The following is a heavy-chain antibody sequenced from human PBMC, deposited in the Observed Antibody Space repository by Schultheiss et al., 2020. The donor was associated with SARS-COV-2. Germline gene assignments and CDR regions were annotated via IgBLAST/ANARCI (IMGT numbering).Heavy chain of an antibody. CDR2: IYYSGST. V-gene: IGHV4-39*01. D-gene: IGHD3-10*01. CDR3: ARHRDYYGSGSPWDF. J-gene: IGHJ4*02. Sequence: SETLSLTCTVSGGSISSYYWGWIRQPPGKGLEWIGSIYYSGSTYYNPSLKSRVTISVDTSKNQFSLKLSSVTAADTAVYYCARHRDYYGSGSPWDFWGQGTLVTVSS. CDR1: GGSISSYY.